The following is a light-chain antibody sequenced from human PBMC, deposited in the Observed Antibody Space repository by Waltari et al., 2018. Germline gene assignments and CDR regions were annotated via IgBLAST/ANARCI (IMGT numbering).Light chain of an antibody. CDR3: QQYHSVPLT. CDR2: DAS. J-gene: IGKJ4*01. CDR1: QDIKQS. Sequence: DIHMTQSPSSLSAPVGDRVTITCQASQDIKQSLNWFHQKPGTAPEVLIFDASNSQTGAPLRFSGSGSGTDFTFTISSLQPEDMGTYYCQQYHSVPLTFGGGTTVEIK. V-gene: IGKV1-33*01.